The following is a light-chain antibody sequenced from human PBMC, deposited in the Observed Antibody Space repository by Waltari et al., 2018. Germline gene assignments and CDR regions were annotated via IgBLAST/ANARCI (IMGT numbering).Light chain of an antibody. Sequence: EIVLTQSPATVSLSPGERVTLSCRASQSISTSLVWYQQKPGQAPRLLIYSAYNGATGIPARFSSSGSGTYFTLTISSLGPEDSAVYYCQQRSSWPRTFGQGTKVEIK. CDR3: QQRSSWPRT. CDR2: SAY. J-gene: IGKJ1*01. V-gene: IGKV3-11*01. CDR1: QSISTS.